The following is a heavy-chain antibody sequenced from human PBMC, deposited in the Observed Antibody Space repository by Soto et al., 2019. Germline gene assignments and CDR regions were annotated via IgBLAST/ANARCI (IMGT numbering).Heavy chain of an antibody. CDR3: AGHNTPPGLSWFGP. Sequence: SETLSLICTVSGGSLSRINNYWGWIRQSSGKGLEWIGSMHYSGKTYYNPSLDSRVTISVDTSKNQFSLKLSSVTAADTAVYYRAGHNTPPGLSWFGPWGQGTLVTVSP. CDR1: GGSLSRINNY. V-gene: IGHV4-39*01. CDR2: MHYSGKT. J-gene: IGHJ5*02. D-gene: IGHD3-10*01.